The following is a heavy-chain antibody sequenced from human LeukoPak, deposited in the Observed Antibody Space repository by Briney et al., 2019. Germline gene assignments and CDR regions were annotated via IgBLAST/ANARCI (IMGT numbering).Heavy chain of an antibody. CDR3: ARRVVPAARGYYFDY. V-gene: IGHV1-18*01. Sequence: GESLKISCKASGYTFTSYGISWVRQAPGQGLEWMGWISAYNGNTNYAQKLQGRVTMTTDTSTSTAYMELRSLRSDDTAVSYCARRVVPAARGYYFDYWGQGTLVTVSS. CDR1: GYTFTSYG. J-gene: IGHJ4*02. D-gene: IGHD2-2*01. CDR2: ISAYNGNT.